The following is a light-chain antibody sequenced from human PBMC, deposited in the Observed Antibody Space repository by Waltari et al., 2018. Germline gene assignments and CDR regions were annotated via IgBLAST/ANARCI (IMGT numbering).Light chain of an antibody. J-gene: IGLJ1*01. CDR2: KGS. Sequence: SYELTQPPSVSVSPGQTARITCSGDALPKKYAAWYQQKPGQAPVLVIYKGSERPSGIPARFSGSSSGTTVTLPISGVQAEDEADYYCQSADSSGNTYVFGIGTKVTVL. V-gene: IGLV3-25*02. CDR3: QSADSSGNTYV. CDR1: ALPKKY.